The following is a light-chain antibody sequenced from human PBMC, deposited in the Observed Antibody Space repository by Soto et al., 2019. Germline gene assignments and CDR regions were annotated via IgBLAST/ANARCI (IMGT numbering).Light chain of an antibody. CDR2: DVT. J-gene: IGLJ1*01. CDR1: SSDVGGFNY. CDR3: CSYADGSIYF. V-gene: IGLV2-11*01. Sequence: QSVLTQPRSVSGSPGQSVTISCTGTSSDVGGFNYVSWYQQHPGKAPKLMIYDVTKRPSGVPDRFSGSKSGNTASLTISGLQAGDEGDYYCCSYADGSIYFFGTGTKVTVL.